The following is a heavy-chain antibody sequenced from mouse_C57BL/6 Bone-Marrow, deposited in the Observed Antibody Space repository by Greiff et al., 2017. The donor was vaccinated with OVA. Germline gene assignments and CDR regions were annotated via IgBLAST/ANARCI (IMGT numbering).Heavy chain of an antibody. J-gene: IGHJ1*03. V-gene: IGHV5S21*01. CDR1: GFTFSSYA. CDR3: TRPYYRYWYFDV. CDR2: ISSGGDYI. D-gene: IGHD2-14*01. Sequence: EVKVEEPGEGLVKPGGSLKLSCAASGFTFSSYAMSWVRQTPEKRLEWVAYISSGGDYISYADNVKGRFTISRDNARNTLYLQMRSLKSEDTAMYYCTRPYYRYWYFDVWGTGTTVTVSS.